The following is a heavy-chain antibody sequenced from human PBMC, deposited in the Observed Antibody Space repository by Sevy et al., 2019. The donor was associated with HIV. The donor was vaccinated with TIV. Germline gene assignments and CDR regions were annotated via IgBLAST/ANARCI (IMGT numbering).Heavy chain of an antibody. D-gene: IGHD3-22*01. CDR1: GYTLNELS. CDR2: FDPEDGET. V-gene: IGHV1-24*01. J-gene: IGHJ4*02. Sequence: ASVKVSCKVSGYTLNELSMHWVRQAPGKGLEWMGRFDPEDGETIYAQKFQGRVTMTEDTSTDTAYMELSSLRSEDTAVYYCATAREYYYESSGYFDYWGQGTPVTVSS. CDR3: ATAREYYYESSGYFDY.